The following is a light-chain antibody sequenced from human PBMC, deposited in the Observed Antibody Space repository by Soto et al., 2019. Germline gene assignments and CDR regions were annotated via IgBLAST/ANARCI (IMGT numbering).Light chain of an antibody. CDR3: QQSYSTQYT. CDR2: AAS. CDR1: QSISSY. V-gene: IGKV1-39*01. Sequence: DIQMTQSPSSLSASVGDRVTITCRASQSISSYLNWYQQKPGKAPKLLIYAASSLQRGVPSRFSGSGSVTDCTLTISRLQPEDFATYYCQQSYSTQYTFGQGTKLESK. J-gene: IGKJ2*01.